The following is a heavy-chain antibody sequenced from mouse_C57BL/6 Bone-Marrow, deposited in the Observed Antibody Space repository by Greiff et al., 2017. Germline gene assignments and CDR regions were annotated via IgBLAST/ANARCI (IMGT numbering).Heavy chain of an antibody. CDR2: IDPSDSYT. J-gene: IGHJ3*01. CDR1: GYTFTSYW. CDR3: ARDSYYYGSSLFAY. V-gene: IGHV1-69*01. D-gene: IGHD1-1*01. Sequence: QVPLQQPGAELVMPGASVKLSCKASGYTFTSYWMHWVKQRPGQGLEWIGEIDPSDSYTNYNQKFKGKSTLTVDKSSSTAYMQLSSLTSEDSAVYYCARDSYYYGSSLFAYWGQGTLITVSA.